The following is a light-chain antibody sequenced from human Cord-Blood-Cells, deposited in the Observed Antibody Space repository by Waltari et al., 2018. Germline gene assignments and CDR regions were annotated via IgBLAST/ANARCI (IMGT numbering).Light chain of an antibody. V-gene: IGLV2-14*01. CDR3: SSYTSSSTLVV. J-gene: IGLJ2*01. CDR1: SSDVGGYNY. Sequence: QSALTQPASVSGSPGQSITISCTGTSSDVGGYNYFSCYQQHPGKAPKLMIYDVSNRPSGVSNRFSGSKSGNTASLTISGLQAEDEADYYCSSYTSSSTLVVFGGGTKLTVL. CDR2: DVS.